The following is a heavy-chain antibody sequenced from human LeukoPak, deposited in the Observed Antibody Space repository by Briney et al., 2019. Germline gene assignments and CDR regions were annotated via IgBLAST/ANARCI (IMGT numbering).Heavy chain of an antibody. D-gene: IGHD6-13*01. Sequence: GGSLRLSCAVSGFTFSAYSMNWVRQTPGKGLEWLSYIDSDSDTIYDADSVKGRFTISRDNAKSSLYLQMKSLRVEDTAVYYCARAASGLFDYWGQGTLVTVSS. CDR1: GFTFSAYS. J-gene: IGHJ4*02. CDR3: ARAASGLFDY. V-gene: IGHV3-48*01. CDR2: IDSDSDTI.